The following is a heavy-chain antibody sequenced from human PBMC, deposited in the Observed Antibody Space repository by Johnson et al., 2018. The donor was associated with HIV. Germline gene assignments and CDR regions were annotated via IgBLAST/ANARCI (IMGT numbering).Heavy chain of an antibody. CDR3: ARAVCRGGRCYSHDAFDI. CDR1: GFSVSNNY. Sequence: VQLVESGGGLVQPGGSLRLSCGASGFSVSNNYMNWVRQAPGKGLEWVSVIYSGGSTYYPGSVKGRFTVSREDAKNSLYLQMNSLRAVDTALYYCARAVCRGGRCYSHDAFDIWGQGTMVTVSS. J-gene: IGHJ3*02. CDR2: IYSGGST. V-gene: IGHV3-66*01. D-gene: IGHD2-15*01.